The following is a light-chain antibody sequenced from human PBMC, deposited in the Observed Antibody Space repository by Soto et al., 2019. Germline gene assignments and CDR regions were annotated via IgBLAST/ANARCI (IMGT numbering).Light chain of an antibody. Sequence: EIVLTQSPGTLSLSTGERATLSCRASQSVSSSYLAWYQQKPGQAPRLLIYGASSRATGIPDRFSGSGSVTDFTLTISRLEPEDFAVYYCQQYGRSPFTFGPGTKVDIK. CDR3: QQYGRSPFT. CDR1: QSVSSSY. CDR2: GAS. J-gene: IGKJ3*01. V-gene: IGKV3-20*01.